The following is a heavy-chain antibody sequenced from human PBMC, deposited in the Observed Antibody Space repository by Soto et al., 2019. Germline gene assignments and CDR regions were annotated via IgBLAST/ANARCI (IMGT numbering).Heavy chain of an antibody. V-gene: IGHV5-51*01. Sequence: GESLKISCKGSGYSFTSYWIGWVRQMPGKGLEGVGIIYPGDSDTRYSPSFQGQVTISADNSISTAYLQWSSLKASDTAMYYCASNNPYFGWLFHYWGQGTLVTVSS. J-gene: IGHJ4*02. CDR2: IYPGDSDT. D-gene: IGHD3-22*01. CDR3: ASNNPYFGWLFHY. CDR1: GYSFTSYW.